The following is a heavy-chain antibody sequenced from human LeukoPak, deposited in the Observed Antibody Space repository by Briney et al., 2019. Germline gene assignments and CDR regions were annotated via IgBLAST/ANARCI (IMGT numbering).Heavy chain of an antibody. J-gene: IGHJ5*02. V-gene: IGHV4-59*01. Sequence: PSETLSLTCTVSGGSLNTYFWSWIRQPPGKGPEWIGYISHSGTTKYNPSLQSRVTISVDTSMNRFSLKLKSVTPADTAVYYCAKNYQPLLPIEANWFDPWGQGTLVTVSS. CDR3: AKNYQPLLPIEANWFDP. D-gene: IGHD1-7*01. CDR2: ISHSGTT. CDR1: GGSLNTYF.